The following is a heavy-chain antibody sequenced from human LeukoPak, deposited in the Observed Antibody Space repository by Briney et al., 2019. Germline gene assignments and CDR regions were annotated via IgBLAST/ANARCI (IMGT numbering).Heavy chain of an antibody. CDR1: GFTFSSYS. CDR3: ARFLGYCSSTSCYSRRGFDP. CDR2: ISSSSSYI. Sequence: PGGSLRLSCAASGFTFSSYSMNWVRQAPGKGLEWVSSISSSSSYIYYADSVKGRFTTSRDNAKNSLYLQINSLRAEDTAVYYCARFLGYCSSTSCYSRRGFDPWGQGTLVTVSS. V-gene: IGHV3-21*01. J-gene: IGHJ5*02. D-gene: IGHD2-2*01.